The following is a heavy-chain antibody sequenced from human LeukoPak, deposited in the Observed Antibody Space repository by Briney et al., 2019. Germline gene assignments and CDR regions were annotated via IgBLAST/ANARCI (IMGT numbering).Heavy chain of an antibody. D-gene: IGHD2-15*01. J-gene: IGHJ5*02. CDR2: ISGFNGNT. V-gene: IGHV1-18*01. Sequence: ASVKVSCKASGYTFTSYGISWVRQAPGQGLEWMGWISGFNGNTKYALNLQGRVTMTRDTSISTAYMELSRLRSDDTAVYYCARDTCSGGSCNWFDPWGQGTLVTVSS. CDR3: ARDTCSGGSCNWFDP. CDR1: GYTFTSYG.